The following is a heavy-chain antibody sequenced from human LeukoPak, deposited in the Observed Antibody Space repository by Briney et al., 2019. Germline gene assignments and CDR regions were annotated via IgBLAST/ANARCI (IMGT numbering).Heavy chain of an antibody. CDR2: INPSGGRT. D-gene: IGHD5-18*01. CDR3: ARRPDTTKNYGMDV. J-gene: IGHJ6*02. CDR1: GYTFTRYY. Sequence: ASVKVSCKASGYTFTRYYLHWVRQAPGQGLEWMGIINPSGGRTNNAQQFQGRVTMTRDTSTSTVYMQLSSLRSEDTAVYYCARRPDTTKNYGMDVWGQGTTVTVSS. V-gene: IGHV1-46*01.